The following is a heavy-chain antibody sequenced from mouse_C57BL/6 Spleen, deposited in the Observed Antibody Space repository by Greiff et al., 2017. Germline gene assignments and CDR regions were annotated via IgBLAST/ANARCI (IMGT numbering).Heavy chain of an antibody. CDR2: ISSGSSTI. CDR1: GFTFSDYG. Sequence: EVNVVESGGGLVKPGGSLKLSCAASGFTFSDYGMHWVRQAPEKGLEWVAYISSGSSTIYYADTVKGRFTISRDNAKNTLFLQMTSLRSEDTAMDYCARSTVVARYFDVWGTGTTVTVSS. J-gene: IGHJ1*03. D-gene: IGHD1-1*01. V-gene: IGHV5-17*01. CDR3: ARSTVVARYFDV.